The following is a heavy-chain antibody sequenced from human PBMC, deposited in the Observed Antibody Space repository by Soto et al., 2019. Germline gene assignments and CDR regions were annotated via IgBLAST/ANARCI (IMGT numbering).Heavy chain of an antibody. CDR1: GGSISGYY. CDR2: INHSGST. CDR3: ARNGGSGSYGFDP. D-gene: IGHD3-10*01. J-gene: IGHJ5*02. V-gene: IGHV4-34*01. Sequence: PLETLSLTCAVYGGSISGYYWTWIRQPPGKGLEWIGEINHSGSTSYNPSLKSRVTISVDTSKNQFSLKLISVTAADTAVYYCARNGGSGSYGFDPWGQGTLVTVSS.